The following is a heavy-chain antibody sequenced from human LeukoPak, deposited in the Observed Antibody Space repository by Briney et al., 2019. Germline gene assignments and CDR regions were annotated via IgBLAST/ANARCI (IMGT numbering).Heavy chain of an antibody. CDR1: GFTFSDYY. Sequence: GGSLRLSCAASGFTFSDYYMSWIRQAPGKGLEWVSYISSSGSTIYYADSVKGRFTISRDNAKNSLYQQMNSLRAEDTAVYYCARTTGYVDPFYSDYWGQGTLVTVSS. CDR3: ARTTGYVDPFYSDY. J-gene: IGHJ4*02. V-gene: IGHV3-11*01. D-gene: IGHD1-1*01. CDR2: ISSSGSTI.